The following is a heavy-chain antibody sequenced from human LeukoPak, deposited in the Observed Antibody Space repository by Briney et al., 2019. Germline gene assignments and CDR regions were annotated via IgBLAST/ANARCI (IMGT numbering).Heavy chain of an antibody. D-gene: IGHD5-12*01. CDR2: IYYSGST. V-gene: IGHV4-59*01. CDR3: ARDAEDSGPNFDY. CDR1: GGSISSYY. J-gene: IGHJ4*02. Sequence: PSETLSLTCTVSGGSISSYYWSWIRQPPGKGLEWIGYIYYSGSTNYNPSLKSRVTISVDMSKNQFSLKLSSVAAADTAVYYCARDAEDSGPNFDYWGQGTLVTVSS.